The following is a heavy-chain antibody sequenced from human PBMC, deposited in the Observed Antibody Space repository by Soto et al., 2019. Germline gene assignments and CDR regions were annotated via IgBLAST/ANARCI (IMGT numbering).Heavy chain of an antibody. CDR1: GASMNSYH. V-gene: IGHV4-4*07. Sequence: PSETLSLTCTVSGASMNSYHWSWIRQPAGKGLEWIGHINSSGSTNYNPSLKSRVTMSVDTSKNKFSLRLMSLTAADTAVYYCARDQGVAAAGITWFDPWGQGSLVIVSS. CDR3: ARDQGVAAAGITWFDP. CDR2: INSSGST. J-gene: IGHJ5*02. D-gene: IGHD6-13*01.